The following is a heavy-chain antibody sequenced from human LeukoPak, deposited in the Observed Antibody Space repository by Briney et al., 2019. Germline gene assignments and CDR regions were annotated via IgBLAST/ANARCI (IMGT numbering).Heavy chain of an antibody. V-gene: IGHV1-8*01. Sequence: ASVKVSCKASGYTFTSYDINWVRQATGQGLEWMGWMNPNSGNTGYAQKFQGRVTMTRDTSISTAYMELSRLRSDDTAVYYCARDHEFGSSWYPDYWGQGTLVTGSS. CDR2: MNPNSGNT. CDR1: GYTFTSYD. CDR3: ARDHEFGSSWYPDY. D-gene: IGHD6-13*01. J-gene: IGHJ4*02.